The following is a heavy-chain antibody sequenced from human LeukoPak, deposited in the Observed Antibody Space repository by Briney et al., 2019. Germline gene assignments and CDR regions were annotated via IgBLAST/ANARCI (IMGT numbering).Heavy chain of an antibody. CDR2: ISGSGGST. Sequence: GGSLRLSCAASGFTFSSYGMSWVRQAPGKGLEWVSGISGSGGSTYYADSVKGRFTISRDNSKNTLYLQMNSLRAEDTAVYYCARDMGPITPNRLDYWGQGTLVTVSS. D-gene: IGHD4-23*01. V-gene: IGHV3-23*01. CDR1: GFTFSSYG. CDR3: ARDMGPITPNRLDY. J-gene: IGHJ4*02.